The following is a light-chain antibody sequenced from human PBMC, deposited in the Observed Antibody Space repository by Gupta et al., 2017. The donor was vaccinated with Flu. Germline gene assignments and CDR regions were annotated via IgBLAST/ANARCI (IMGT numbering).Light chain of an antibody. J-gene: IGKJ2*03. CDR1: QTVNSD. CDR3: QQYNNWPYS. Sequence: ERVMTQSPATLSVSPGERATLSCRASQTVNSDLAWYQQKPGLAPRLLIYGASTRATGIPARFSGSGSGTDFTLTICLQSEDLAVYYCQQYNNWPYSFGQGTKLEIK. CDR2: GAS. V-gene: IGKV3D-15*01.